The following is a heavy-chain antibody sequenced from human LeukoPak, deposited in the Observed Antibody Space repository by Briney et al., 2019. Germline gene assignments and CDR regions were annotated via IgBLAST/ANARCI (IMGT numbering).Heavy chain of an antibody. D-gene: IGHD3-22*01. CDR2: ISSSSSYI. Sequence: GGSLRLSCTASEFTFSNYWMTWVRQAPGKGLEWVSSISSSSSYIYYADSVKGRFTISRDNAKNSLYLQMNSLRAEDTAVYYCASSTQYYYDSSGYFRDLYYFDYWGQGTLVTVSS. CDR1: EFTFSNYW. CDR3: ASSTQYYYDSSGYFRDLYYFDY. J-gene: IGHJ4*02. V-gene: IGHV3-21*01.